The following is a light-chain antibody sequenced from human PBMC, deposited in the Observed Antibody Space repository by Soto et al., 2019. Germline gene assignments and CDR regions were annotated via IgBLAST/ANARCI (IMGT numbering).Light chain of an antibody. CDR3: AAWDDSLNGPV. CDR1: SSDIGSNT. Sequence: QSVLTQPPSASGTPGQGVTISCSGSSSDIGSNTVNWYQQLPGTAPKILIYFNNQRPSGVPDRFSGSKSGTSASLAISGLQSEDEAQYYCAAWDDSLNGPVFGGGTKLTVL. J-gene: IGLJ3*02. CDR2: FNN. V-gene: IGLV1-44*01.